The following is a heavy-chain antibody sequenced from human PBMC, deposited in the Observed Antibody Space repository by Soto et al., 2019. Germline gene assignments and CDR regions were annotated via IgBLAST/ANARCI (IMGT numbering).Heavy chain of an antibody. J-gene: IGHJ4*02. Sequence: QAHLAQSGAEVKKPGSSVTVSCKASGGTFNSYGISWVRQAPGQGLDWMGVIIPLYGTVNYAQKFQGRVSITEDKSTSTAYMDLNSLISDDTAVYYWARVRVIRGVIPSHFGLWGQGTQVTVSS. D-gene: IGHD3-10*01. CDR1: GGTFNSYG. V-gene: IGHV1-69*06. CDR2: IIPLYGTV. CDR3: ARVRVIRGVIPSHFGL.